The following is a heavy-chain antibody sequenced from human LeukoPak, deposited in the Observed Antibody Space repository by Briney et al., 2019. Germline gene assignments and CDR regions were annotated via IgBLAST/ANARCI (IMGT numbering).Heavy chain of an antibody. V-gene: IGHV5-51*01. CDR3: ARGASSSDYSRLYYFDY. J-gene: IGHJ4*02. CDR2: IQPGDSNI. D-gene: IGHD3-22*01. Sequence: KPGASLQISCKGSGYILTNYWIGWVRQMPGKGLEWMGIIQPGDSNIRYSPSFQGQVTISADKSISTAYLQWSSLKASDTAMYYCARGASSSDYSRLYYFDYWGQGTLVTVSS. CDR1: GYILTNYW.